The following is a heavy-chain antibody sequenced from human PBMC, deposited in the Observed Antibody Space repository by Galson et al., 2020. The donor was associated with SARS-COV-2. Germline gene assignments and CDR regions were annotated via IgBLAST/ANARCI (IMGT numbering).Heavy chain of an antibody. V-gene: IGHV3-30*03. CDR3: ATLYDILTGYYNVGKGAFDI. CDR1: GFTFSSYG. Sequence: QAGGSLRVSCAASGFTFSSYGMHWVRQAPGKGLEWVAVISYDGSNKYYADSVKGRFTISRDNSKNTLYLQMNSLRAEDTAVYYCATLYDILTGYYNVGKGAFDIWGQGTMVTVSS. D-gene: IGHD3-9*01. J-gene: IGHJ3*02. CDR2: ISYDGSNK.